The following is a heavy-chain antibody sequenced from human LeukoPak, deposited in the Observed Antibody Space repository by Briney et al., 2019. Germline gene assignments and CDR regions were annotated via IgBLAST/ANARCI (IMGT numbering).Heavy chain of an antibody. CDR1: GYTFTSYF. D-gene: IGHD3-22*01. CDR2: INPSGGST. V-gene: IGHV1-46*01. J-gene: IGHJ1*01. CDR3: ARAHYYDSSDYGGIEH. Sequence: ASVMVSCKASGYTFTSYFMHWVRQAPGQGLEWMGIINPSGGSTNYAQKFQGRVTMTRDTSTSTVYMELSSLRSEDTAVYYCARAHYYDSSDYGGIEHWGQGTLVTVSS.